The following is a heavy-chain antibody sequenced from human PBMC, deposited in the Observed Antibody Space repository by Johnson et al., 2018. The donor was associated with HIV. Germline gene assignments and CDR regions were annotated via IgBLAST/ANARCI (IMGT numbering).Heavy chain of an antibody. CDR2: LSYDGSNK. D-gene: IGHD1-26*01. Sequence: QVQLVESGGGVVQPGRSLRLSCAASGFTFSSYGMHWVRQAPGKGLEWVAVLSYDGSNKYYADSVKGRFTISRDNSKNTLYLQMNSLRAEDTAVYYCAKEGGELLLDAFDIWGQGTMVTVSS. CDR1: GFTFSSYG. V-gene: IGHV3-30*18. CDR3: AKEGGELLLDAFDI. J-gene: IGHJ3*02.